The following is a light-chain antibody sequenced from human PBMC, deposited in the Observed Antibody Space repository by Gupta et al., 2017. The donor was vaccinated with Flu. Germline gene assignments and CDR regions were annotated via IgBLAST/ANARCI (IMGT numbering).Light chain of an antibody. Sequence: SVSSAQVGAEYVAWYRLHTATAPYLIIFVDDNRRAGVPVCFSGTKSGTSASMTTSVIQAEEETDYYCSAWYAIRGDLVFGGGTKLTVL. CDR1: SAQVGAEY. V-gene: IGLV1-47*01. J-gene: IGLJ2*01. CDR3: SAWYAIRGDLV. CDR2: VDD.